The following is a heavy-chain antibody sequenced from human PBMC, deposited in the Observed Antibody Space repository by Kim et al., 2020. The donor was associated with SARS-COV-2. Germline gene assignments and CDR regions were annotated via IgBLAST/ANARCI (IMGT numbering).Heavy chain of an antibody. CDR3: TTDPDWRDWTDY. J-gene: IGHJ4*02. CDR1: GFTFSNAW. D-gene: IGHD2-21*02. CDR2: IKSKTDGGTT. Sequence: GGSLRLSCAASGFTFSNAWMSWVRQAPGKGLEWVGRIKSKTDGGTTDYAAPVKGRFTISRDDSKNTQYPPMNSLKTEDTTVSYCTTDPDWRDWTDYWGQGTLVPTSS. V-gene: IGHV3-15*01.